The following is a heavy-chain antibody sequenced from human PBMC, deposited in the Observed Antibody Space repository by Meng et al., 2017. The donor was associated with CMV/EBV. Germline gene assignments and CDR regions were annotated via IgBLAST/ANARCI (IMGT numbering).Heavy chain of an antibody. Sequence: VLAGGSGGGGVQPVGSLRLSCAASGFTFMSYAMHWVRQAPGKGLEWVAVISYDGSNKYYADSVKGRFTISRDNSKNTLYLQMNSLRAEDTAVYYCARVGGIAAADSFDYWGQGTLVTVSS. CDR2: ISYDGSNK. CDR3: ARVGGIAAADSFDY. J-gene: IGHJ4*02. V-gene: IGHV3-30-3*01. D-gene: IGHD6-13*01. CDR1: GFTFMSYA.